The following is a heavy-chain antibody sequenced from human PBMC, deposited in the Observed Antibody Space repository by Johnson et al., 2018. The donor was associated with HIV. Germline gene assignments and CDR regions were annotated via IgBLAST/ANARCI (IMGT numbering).Heavy chain of an antibody. V-gene: IGHV3-7*01. CDR1: GFTFTKYW. D-gene: IGHD5-24*01. CDR3: ARDGSYHNPLYAFDI. CDR2: IKQDGSER. J-gene: IGHJ3*02. Sequence: MQLVESGGGLVKPGGSLRLSCAASGFTFTKYWMSWVRQVAGNGLEWVANIKQDGSERWSVDSVKGRFTIYRDNAQNSLYLQKNSLRAEDTAVYYCARDGSYHNPLYAFDIWGQGTMVSVSS.